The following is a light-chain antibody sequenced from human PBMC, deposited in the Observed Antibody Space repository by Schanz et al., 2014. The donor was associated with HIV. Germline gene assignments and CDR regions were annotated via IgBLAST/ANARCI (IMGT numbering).Light chain of an antibody. V-gene: IGLV2-14*01. CDR3: SSYTSSSTPLV. Sequence: QSALTQPPSASGSPGQSVTISCTGTSSDVGGYNYVSWYQQHPGKAPKLIIYDVSNRPSGVSNRFSGSKSGITASLTISGLQAEDEADYYCSSYTSSSTPLVFGGGTKLTVL. CDR2: DVS. J-gene: IGLJ3*02. CDR1: SSDVGGYNY.